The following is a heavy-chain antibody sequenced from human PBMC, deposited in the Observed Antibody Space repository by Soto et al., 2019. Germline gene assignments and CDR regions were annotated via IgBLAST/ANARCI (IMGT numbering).Heavy chain of an antibody. Sequence: GASVKVSCKASGGTFSSYTISWVRQAPGQGLEWMGRIIPILGIANYAQKFQGRVTITADKSTSTAYMELSSLRSEDTAVSYCARLPYYYASTTAFDILSQGTTLTVSS. CDR1: GGTFSSYT. J-gene: IGHJ3*02. CDR2: IIPILGIA. D-gene: IGHD3-10*01. V-gene: IGHV1-69*02. CDR3: ARLPYYYASTTAFDI.